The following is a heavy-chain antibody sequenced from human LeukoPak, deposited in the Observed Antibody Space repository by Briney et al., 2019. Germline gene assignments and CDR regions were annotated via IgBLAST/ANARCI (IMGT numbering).Heavy chain of an antibody. CDR2: IKQDGSEK. J-gene: IGHJ4*02. CDR3: AREKVDTAMVTSRYFDY. D-gene: IGHD5-18*01. CDR1: GFTFSSYW. Sequence: GGSLRLSCAASGFTFSSYWMSWVRQAPGKGLEWVANIKQDGSEKYYVDSVKGRFTISRDDAKNSLYLQMNSLRAEDTAVYYCAREKVDTAMVTSRYFDYWGQGTLVTVSS. V-gene: IGHV3-7*04.